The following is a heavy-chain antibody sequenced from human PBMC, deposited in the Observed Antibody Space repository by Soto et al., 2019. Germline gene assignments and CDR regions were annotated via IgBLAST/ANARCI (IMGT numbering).Heavy chain of an antibody. V-gene: IGHV3-21*01. J-gene: IGHJ6*03. Sequence: GGSLRLSCAASGFTFSSYSMNWVRQAPGKGLEWVSSISSSSSYIYYADSVKGRFTISRDNAKNSLYLQMNSLRAEDTAVYYCARAPESRDFWSGYYNYYYMDVWGKGTTVTVSS. CDR1: GFTFSSYS. CDR3: ARAPESRDFWSGYYNYYYMDV. CDR2: ISSSSSYI. D-gene: IGHD3-3*01.